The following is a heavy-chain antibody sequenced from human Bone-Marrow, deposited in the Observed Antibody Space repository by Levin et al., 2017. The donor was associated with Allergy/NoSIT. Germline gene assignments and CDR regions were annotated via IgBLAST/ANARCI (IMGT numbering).Heavy chain of an antibody. Sequence: PSETLSLTCSVSGGTISSGHYSWSWLRHPPGKALEWIGNMYYSGNIVYNPSLRSRVTILEDMSTNQFSLRLTSVTAADTAIYYVARFCGDDCYLDAFDIWGQGTMVTVSS. V-gene: IGHV4-31*03. CDR2: MYYSGNI. J-gene: IGHJ3*02. CDR1: GGTISSGHYS. D-gene: IGHD2-21*01. CDR3: ARFCGDDCYLDAFDI.